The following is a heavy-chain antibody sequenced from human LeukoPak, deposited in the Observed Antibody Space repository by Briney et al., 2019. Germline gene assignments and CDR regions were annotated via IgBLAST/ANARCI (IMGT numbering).Heavy chain of an antibody. CDR3: ARVAENHFDY. CDR2: ISSSSSYI. D-gene: IGHD1-14*01. CDR1: GFTFSSYS. Sequence: PGGSLRLSCAASGFTFSSYSMNWVRQAPGKGLEWVSSISSSSSYIYYADSVKGRFTISRDNAKNSLYLQMNSLGAEDTAVYYCARVAENHFDYWGQGTLVTVSS. V-gene: IGHV3-21*01. J-gene: IGHJ4*02.